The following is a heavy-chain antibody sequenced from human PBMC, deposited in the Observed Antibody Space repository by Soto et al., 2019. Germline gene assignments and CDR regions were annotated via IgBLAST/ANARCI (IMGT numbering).Heavy chain of an antibody. CDR1: GFTFSSYG. D-gene: IGHD2-2*01. CDR3: ARPAYQLPYSGYYFDY. CDR2: IWYDGSNK. V-gene: IGHV3-33*01. J-gene: IGHJ4*02. Sequence: HPGGSLRLSCAASGFTFSSYGMHWVRQAPGKGLEWVAVIWYDGSNKYYADSVKGRFTISRDNSKNTLYLQMNSLRAEDTAVYYCARPAYQLPYSGYYFDYWGQGTLVTVSS.